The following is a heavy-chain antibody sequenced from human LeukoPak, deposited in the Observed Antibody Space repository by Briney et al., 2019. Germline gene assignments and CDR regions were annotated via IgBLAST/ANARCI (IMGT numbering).Heavy chain of an antibody. D-gene: IGHD3-3*01. CDR1: GFTFSSYG. CDR3: AKDRYDFWGPIDY. CDR2: IRYDGSNK. J-gene: IGHJ4*02. Sequence: AGGSLRLSCAASGFTFSSYGMHWVRQAPGKGLEWVAFIRYDGSNKYYADSVKGRFTISRDNSKNTLYLQMNSLRAEDTAVYYCAKDRYDFWGPIDYWGQGTLVTVYS. V-gene: IGHV3-30*02.